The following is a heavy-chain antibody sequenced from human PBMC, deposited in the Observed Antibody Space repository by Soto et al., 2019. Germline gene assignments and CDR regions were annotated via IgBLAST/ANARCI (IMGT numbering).Heavy chain of an antibody. Sequence: EVQLVESGGGLVKPGGSLRLSCAASGFTFSNAWMNWVRQAPGKGLEWVGRIKSKTDGGTTDYAAPVKGRFTISRDDSKNTMYLQMNSLKTEDTAVYYCTTDREEVYGSGSYSTVGLGYWGQGTLVTVSS. CDR1: GFTFSNAW. D-gene: IGHD3-10*01. CDR3: TTDREEVYGSGSYSTVGLGY. J-gene: IGHJ4*02. V-gene: IGHV3-15*07. CDR2: IKSKTDGGTT.